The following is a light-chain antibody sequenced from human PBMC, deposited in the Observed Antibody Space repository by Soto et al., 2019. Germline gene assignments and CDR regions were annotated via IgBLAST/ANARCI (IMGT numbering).Light chain of an antibody. CDR1: TIFFETYNI. J-gene: IGLJ2*01. CDR3: CSSASRRHVV. CDR2: ADY. Sequence: QSALTQPASVSGSRGLSITISCTGTTIFFETYNIVSWYQHNPGKAPKLIIYADYKRPSGVSDRFYGSKSGNTASLTISGLQAEDEADYYCCSSASRRHVVFGAGTKLTVL. V-gene: IGLV2-23*01.